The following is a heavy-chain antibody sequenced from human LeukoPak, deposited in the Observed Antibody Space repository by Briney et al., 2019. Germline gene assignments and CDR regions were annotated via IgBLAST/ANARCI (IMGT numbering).Heavy chain of an antibody. Sequence: SETLSLTCTVSGDSISKYYWSWIRQPPGGGLEWIGYISYTGTTTYTPSLMPRVTITSDTPKNRFSLTLTSVTAPDTAVYYCARHFGSAKNWFDPWGQGTLVTVSS. CDR2: ISYTGTT. J-gene: IGHJ5*02. CDR3: ARHFGSAKNWFDP. V-gene: IGHV4-59*08. D-gene: IGHD3-16*01. CDR1: GDSISKYY.